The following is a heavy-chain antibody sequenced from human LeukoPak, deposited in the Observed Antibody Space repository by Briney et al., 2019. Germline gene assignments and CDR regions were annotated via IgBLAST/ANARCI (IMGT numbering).Heavy chain of an antibody. V-gene: IGHV4-61*02. CDR1: GGSIGSGSNH. Sequence: SETLSLTCTVSGGSIGSGSNHWSWIRQPAGKGLEWIGRFYSGDTNYNPSLKSRVTISVDTSKNHFSLNLNSMTAADTAVYYCARGDVNYFDYWGQGALVTVSS. CDR3: ARGDVNYFDY. D-gene: IGHD2/OR15-2a*01. J-gene: IGHJ4*02. CDR2: FYSGDT.